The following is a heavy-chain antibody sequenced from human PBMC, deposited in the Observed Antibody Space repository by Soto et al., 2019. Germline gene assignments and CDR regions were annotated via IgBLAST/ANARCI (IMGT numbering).Heavy chain of an antibody. D-gene: IGHD3-3*01. CDR3: ARATGGLRFGEWAPGYAFDI. J-gene: IGHJ3*02. CDR1: GGSITSYH. V-gene: IGHV4-59*01. Sequence: SETLSLTCIVSGGSITSYHWSWIRQFPGKGLAWIAYTSYTGNTNYNPSLKSRVTISVDTSKNQFSLKLSSVTAADTAVYYCARATGGLRFGEWAPGYAFDIWGQGTMVTVSS. CDR2: TSYTGNT.